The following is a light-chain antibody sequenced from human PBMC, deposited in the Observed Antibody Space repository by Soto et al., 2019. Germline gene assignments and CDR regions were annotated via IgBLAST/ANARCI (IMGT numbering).Light chain of an antibody. Sequence: DIQMTQSPSSVSASVGDRVTINCRASQDIRSWVAWYQQTPEKAPELLIYAGSRLQTGVPSRFSGSGSGTDFSLTISSLQPEDFATYYCQQTNSFPLTFGGGTKVEIK. V-gene: IGKV1-12*01. J-gene: IGKJ4*01. CDR1: QDIRSW. CDR2: AGS. CDR3: QQTNSFPLT.